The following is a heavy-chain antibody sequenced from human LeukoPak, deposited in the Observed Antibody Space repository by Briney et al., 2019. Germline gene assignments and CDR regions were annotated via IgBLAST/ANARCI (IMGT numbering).Heavy chain of an antibody. V-gene: IGHV3-30*02. Sequence: GGSLRLSCAASGFTFSSYGMHWVRQAPGKGPEWVAFIRYDGSNKYYADSVKGRFTISRDNSKNTLYLQMNSLRAEDTAVYYCAKEPSEDWGYSYGYIDYWGQGTLVTVSS. CDR2: IRYDGSNK. J-gene: IGHJ4*02. D-gene: IGHD5-18*01. CDR3: AKEPSEDWGYSYGYIDY. CDR1: GFTFSSYG.